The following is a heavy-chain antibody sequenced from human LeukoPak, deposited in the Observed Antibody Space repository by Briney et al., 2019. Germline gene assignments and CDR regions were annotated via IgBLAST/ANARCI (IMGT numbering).Heavy chain of an antibody. D-gene: IGHD6-13*01. J-gene: IGHJ4*02. V-gene: IGHV4-4*02. CDR3: AAGYLSSWYYFDY. CDR1: IGSISSSKW. CDR2: IYLYGTT. Sequence: SETLSLTCSVSIGSISSSKWWSWVRQSPVKGLEWIGEIYLYGTTNYNPSFTSRVTMSVDRSRNQFSLKLTSVTAADTAVYYCAAGYLSSWYYFDYWGQGTLVTVSS.